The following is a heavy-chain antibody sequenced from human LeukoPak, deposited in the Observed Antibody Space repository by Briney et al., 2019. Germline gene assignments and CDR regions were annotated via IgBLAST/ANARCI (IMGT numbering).Heavy chain of an antibody. CDR1: GFTLSSYG. J-gene: IGHJ4*02. Sequence: PGGSLRISCTASGFTLSSYGMHWVRQAPGKGLEWVTVIWHDGSNKYYADSVKGRFTISRDNSKNTLCLQMNSLRAEDTAVYHCAKDLNPREAGATIDYWGQGTLVTVSS. V-gene: IGHV3-30*02. CDR3: AKDLNPREAGATIDY. D-gene: IGHD1-26*01. CDR2: IWHDGSNK.